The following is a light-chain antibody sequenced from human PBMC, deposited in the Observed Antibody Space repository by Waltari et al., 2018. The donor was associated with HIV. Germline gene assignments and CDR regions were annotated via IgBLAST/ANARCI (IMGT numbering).Light chain of an antibody. CDR3: QHYHSWHGT. V-gene: IGKV3-15*01. Sequence: EIVLTQSPAILSGSPGERVTLSCRASQSIRGDLAWYQQKPGQSPRLLIYGASTRATGVPATFSGSGSGTDFTLTISGLQVDDFVVYYCQHYHSWHGTFGQGTKVEV. CDR2: GAS. CDR1: QSIRGD. J-gene: IGKJ1*01.